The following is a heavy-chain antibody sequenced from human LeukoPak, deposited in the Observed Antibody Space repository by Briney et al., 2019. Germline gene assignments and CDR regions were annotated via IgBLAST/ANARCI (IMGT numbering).Heavy chain of an antibody. CDR2: IYYSGST. D-gene: IGHD3-10*01. J-gene: IGHJ6*03. Sequence: SETLSLTCTVSGGSISSYYWSWIRQPPGKGLEWIGYIYYSGSTNYNPSLKSRVTISVDPSKNQFSLKLSSVTAADTAVYYCAGGRRDSGSYGSFVYYYYYYMDVWGKGTTVTVSS. V-gene: IGHV4-59*01. CDR3: AGGRRDSGSYGSFVYYYYYYMDV. CDR1: GGSISSYY.